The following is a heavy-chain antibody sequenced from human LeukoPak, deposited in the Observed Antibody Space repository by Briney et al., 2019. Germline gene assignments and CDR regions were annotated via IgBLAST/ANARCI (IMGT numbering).Heavy chain of an antibody. CDR1: GFTFSSYA. CDR2: ISYDGSNK. D-gene: IGHD2-2*02. CDR3: ARETDPYHFDY. V-gene: IGHV3-30-3*01. Sequence: GSLRLSCAASGFTFSSYAMHWARQAPGKGLEWVAVISYDGSNKYYADSVRGRFTISRDNSKITLYLQMNSLRAEDTAVYYCARETDPYHFDYWGQGTLVTVSS. J-gene: IGHJ4*02.